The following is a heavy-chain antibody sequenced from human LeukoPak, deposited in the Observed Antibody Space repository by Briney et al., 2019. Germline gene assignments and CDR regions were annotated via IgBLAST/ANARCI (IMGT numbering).Heavy chain of an antibody. CDR2: ISYDGSNK. Sequence: GGSLRLSCEVSGFTFGSNAMHWVRQAPGKGLEWVAVISYDGSNKNFADSMKGRFTVSRDNSKHTLYLHMNSLRSDDTAMYYCATGGKFDFWSGYHIDNWGQGTLVTVSS. J-gene: IGHJ4*02. D-gene: IGHD3-3*01. CDR1: GFTFGSNA. V-gene: IGHV3-30*04. CDR3: ATGGKFDFWSGYHIDN.